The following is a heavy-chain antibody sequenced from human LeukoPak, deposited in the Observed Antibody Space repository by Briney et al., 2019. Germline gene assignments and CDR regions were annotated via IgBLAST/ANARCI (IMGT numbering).Heavy chain of an antibody. CDR1: GFTFSSYS. V-gene: IGHV3-21*01. D-gene: IGHD2-15*01. CDR3: ARDGGTSTPFDH. CDR2: ISSSSSYI. J-gene: IGHJ4*02. Sequence: PGGSLRLSCAASGFTFSSYSMNWVRQAPGKGLEWVSSISSSSSYIYYADSVKGRFTISRDNAKSTVYLQMNSLTAEDTAVYYCARDGGTSTPFDHWGQGTLVTVSS.